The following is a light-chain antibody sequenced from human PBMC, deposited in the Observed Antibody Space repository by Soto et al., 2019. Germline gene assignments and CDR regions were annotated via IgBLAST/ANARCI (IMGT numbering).Light chain of an antibody. CDR3: QNYIDWPRT. CDR2: GES. CDR1: QSVSSE. J-gene: IGKJ1*01. V-gene: IGKV3-15*01. Sequence: EIVVTQSPATLSVSPGERATLSCRASQSVSSELAWYQQKPGQAPRLLIYGESTRATGIPDRLSGSGSGTELNLTISRLQSEDFAIYYCQNYIDWPRTFGQGTKVDIK.